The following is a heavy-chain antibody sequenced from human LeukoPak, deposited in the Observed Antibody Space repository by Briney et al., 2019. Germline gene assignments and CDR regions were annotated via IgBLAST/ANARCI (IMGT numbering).Heavy chain of an antibody. CDR2: ISYDGSNK. V-gene: IGHV3-30-3*01. CDR3: ATFIDY. J-gene: IGHJ4*02. Sequence: LSGGSLRLSCAASGFTFSSYAMHWVRQAPGKGLEWVAVISYDGSNKYYADSVKGRFTISRDNSKNTLYLQMNSLRAEDTAVYYCATFIDYWGQGTLVTVSS. D-gene: IGHD1-26*01. CDR1: GFTFSSYA.